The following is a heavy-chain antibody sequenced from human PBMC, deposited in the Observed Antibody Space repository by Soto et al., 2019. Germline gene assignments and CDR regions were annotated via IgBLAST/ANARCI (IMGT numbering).Heavy chain of an antibody. Sequence: ASVKVSCKASGYTFTSYAMHWVRQAPGQRLEWMGWINAGNGNTKYSQKFQGRVTITRDTSASTAYMELSSLRSEDTAVYYCARAGTETWIQLWFSDWFDPWGQGTLVTVSS. CDR2: INAGNGNT. D-gene: IGHD5-18*01. V-gene: IGHV1-3*01. CDR1: GYTFTSYA. J-gene: IGHJ5*02. CDR3: ARAGTETWIQLWFSDWFDP.